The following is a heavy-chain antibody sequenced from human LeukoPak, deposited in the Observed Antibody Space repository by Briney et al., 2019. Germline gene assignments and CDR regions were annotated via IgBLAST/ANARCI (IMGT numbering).Heavy chain of an antibody. V-gene: IGHV4-59*01. D-gene: IGHD2-8*01. CDR1: GVSISSYY. J-gene: IGHJ4*02. CDR3: ASTGADYCTNGVCYGTFDY. Sequence: SETLSLTCTVSGVSISSYYWSWIRQPPGKGLEWIGYIYYSGSTNYNPSLKSRVTISVDTSKNQFSLKLSSVTAADTAVYYCASTGADYCTNGVCYGTFDYWGQGTLVTVSS. CDR2: IYYSGST.